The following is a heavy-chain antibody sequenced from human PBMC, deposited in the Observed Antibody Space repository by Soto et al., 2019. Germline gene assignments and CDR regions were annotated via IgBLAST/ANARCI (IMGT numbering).Heavy chain of an antibody. V-gene: IGHV3-48*01. Sequence: GGSLRLSCAASGFPFRSYSMNWVRQAPGKGLEGGSYISSSSSTIYYADSVKGRFTISRDNAKNSLYLQMNSLRAEDTAVYYCAREAPLLWFGELSYWFAPWGQGTLVTVSS. CDR1: GFPFRSYS. D-gene: IGHD3-10*01. J-gene: IGHJ5*02. CDR3: AREAPLLWFGELSYWFAP. CDR2: ISSSSSTI.